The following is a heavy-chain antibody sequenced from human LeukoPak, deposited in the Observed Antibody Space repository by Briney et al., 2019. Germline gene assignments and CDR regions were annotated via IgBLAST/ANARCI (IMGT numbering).Heavy chain of an antibody. CDR3: ARDESQVAGTEDFDL. D-gene: IGHD6-19*01. Sequence: SETLSLTCTVSGGSISSSSYYWGWIRQPPGKGLEWIGSIYYSGSTYYNPSLKSRVTISVDTSKNQFSLKLSSVTAADTAVYYCARDESQVAGTEDFDLWGRGTLVTVSS. V-gene: IGHV4-39*07. CDR1: GGSISSSSYY. J-gene: IGHJ2*01. CDR2: IYYSGST.